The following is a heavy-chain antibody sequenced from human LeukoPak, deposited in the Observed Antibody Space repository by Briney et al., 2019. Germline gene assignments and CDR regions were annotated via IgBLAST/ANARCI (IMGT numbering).Heavy chain of an antibody. Sequence: GSLRLSCAASGFTFSSYSMNWVRQAPGKGLEWVSSISSSSSYIYYADSVKGRFHISRDNAKNSLYLQMNSLRAEDTAVYYCARAPYYYDSSGSYFDYWGQGTLVTVSS. CDR2: ISSSSSYI. J-gene: IGHJ4*02. D-gene: IGHD3-22*01. V-gene: IGHV3-21*01. CDR1: GFTFSSYS. CDR3: ARAPYYYDSSGSYFDY.